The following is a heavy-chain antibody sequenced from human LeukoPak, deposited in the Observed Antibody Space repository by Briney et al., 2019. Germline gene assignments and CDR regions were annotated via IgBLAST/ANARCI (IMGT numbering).Heavy chain of an antibody. CDR1: RFTFSSYW. CDR2: ISSSSSYI. CDR3: ARDYDSSGPDAFDI. V-gene: IGHV3-21*01. J-gene: IGHJ3*02. Sequence: GGSLRLSCAASRFTFSSYWMGWVRQAPGKGLEWVSSISSSSSYIYYADSVKGRFTISRDNAKNSLYLQMNSLRAEDTALYYCARDYDSSGPDAFDIWGQGTMVTVSS. D-gene: IGHD3-22*01.